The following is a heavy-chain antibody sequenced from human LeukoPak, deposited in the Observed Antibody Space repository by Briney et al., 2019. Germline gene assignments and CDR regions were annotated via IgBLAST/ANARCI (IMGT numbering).Heavy chain of an antibody. Sequence: PGGSLRLSCVESGFTFRSPWMAWLRQAPEKGLEWVANINEDGSQKYYLGSVTGRFTISRDNAKNSLYLQMNSLSAEDTAMYYCARDGGWHRFDYWGQGTLVIFSS. D-gene: IGHD6-19*01. J-gene: IGHJ4*02. CDR3: ARDGGWHRFDY. CDR1: GFTFRSPW. CDR2: INEDGSQK. V-gene: IGHV3-7*03.